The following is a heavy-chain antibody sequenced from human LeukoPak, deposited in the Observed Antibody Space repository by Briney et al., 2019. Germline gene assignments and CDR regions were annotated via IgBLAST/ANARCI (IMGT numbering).Heavy chain of an antibody. Sequence: PGGSLRLSCAASGFTFSSYAMSWVRQAPGKGLEWVSAISGSGGSTYYADSVKGRFTISRDNSKNTLYLQMNSLRAEDTAVYYCARNFRRAAAAWGAFDIWGQGTMVTVSS. V-gene: IGHV3-23*01. J-gene: IGHJ3*02. CDR3: ARNFRRAAAAWGAFDI. CDR1: GFTFSSYA. D-gene: IGHD6-13*01. CDR2: ISGSGGST.